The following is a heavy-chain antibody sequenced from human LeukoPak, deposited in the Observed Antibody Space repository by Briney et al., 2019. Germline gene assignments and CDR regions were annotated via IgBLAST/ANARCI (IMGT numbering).Heavy chain of an antibody. CDR3: SRESGAFCPFGY. V-gene: IGHV4/OR15-8*02. J-gene: IGHJ4*02. D-gene: IGHD1-26*01. CDR2: ISLSEQT. Sequence: PSETLSLTCGVSGGSIRSTNWWSWVRQPPGQGLEWIGEISLSEQTNFNPSLNGRVTMSLDESRNQLSLKLTSVTAADTAIYYCSRESGAFCPFGYWGQGTLVIVPP. CDR1: GGSIRSTNW.